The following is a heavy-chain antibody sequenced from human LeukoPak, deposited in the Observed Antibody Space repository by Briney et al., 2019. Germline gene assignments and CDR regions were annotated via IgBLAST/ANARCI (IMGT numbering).Heavy chain of an antibody. D-gene: IGHD3-9*01. CDR3: AKALGYDILAPFDY. Sequence: QPGRSLRLSCAASGFTFDDYAMHWVRQAPGKGLEWVSGISWNSGSIGYADSVKGRFTISRDNAKNSLYLQMNSLRAEDMALYYCAKALGYDILAPFDYWGQGTLVTVSS. V-gene: IGHV3-9*03. J-gene: IGHJ4*02. CDR1: GFTFDDYA. CDR2: ISWNSGSI.